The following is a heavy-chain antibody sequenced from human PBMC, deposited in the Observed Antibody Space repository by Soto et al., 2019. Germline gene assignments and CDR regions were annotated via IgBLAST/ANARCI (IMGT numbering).Heavy chain of an antibody. CDR2: IYFSGST. Sequence: PSETLSLTCTVSGGSISSGGYYWSWIRQHPGKGLEWIGYIYFSGSTYYNPSLKSRVTISVDTSKNQFSLKLSSVTAADTAVYYCARSSIEPRVFMYPFDSWGQGTLATVSS. V-gene: IGHV4-31*03. D-gene: IGHD6-6*01. J-gene: IGHJ4*02. CDR3: ARSSIEPRVFMYPFDS. CDR1: GGSISSGGYY.